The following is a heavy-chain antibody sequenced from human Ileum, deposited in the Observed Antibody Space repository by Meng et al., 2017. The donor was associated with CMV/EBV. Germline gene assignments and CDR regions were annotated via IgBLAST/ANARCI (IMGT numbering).Heavy chain of an antibody. CDR1: GFTFSTSA. Sequence: GGSLRLSCAASGFTFSTSAMNWGRQAPGKGLEWVSGINTGGATYYAGSVMGRFIISRDNSKNTLYLQMNDLRADDTAVYYCTGEALGHWGQGKTVTGAS. CDR3: TGEALGH. CDR2: INTGGAT. D-gene: IGHD3-10*01. V-gene: IGHV3-23*01. J-gene: IGHJ4*02.